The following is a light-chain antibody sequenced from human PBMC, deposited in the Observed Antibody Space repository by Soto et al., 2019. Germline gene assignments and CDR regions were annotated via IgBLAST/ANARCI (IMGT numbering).Light chain of an antibody. CDR1: QNISTS. V-gene: IGKV1-39*01. J-gene: IGKJ2*01. CDR2: AAS. Sequence: DIQMTQSPSSLSASVGDRVTITCRASQNISTSLNWYQQRTGKAPQILIYAASSLQSGVSSRFRGSSSGPNFTLTVSSLQPEDFAIYYCQQSSFTGYTFGQGTNLHIK. CDR3: QQSSFTGYT.